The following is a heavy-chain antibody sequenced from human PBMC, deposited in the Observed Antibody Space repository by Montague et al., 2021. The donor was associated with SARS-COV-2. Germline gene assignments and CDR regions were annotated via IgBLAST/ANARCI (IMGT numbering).Heavy chain of an antibody. D-gene: IGHD1-26*01. Sequence: CAISGDSVSSNSATWHWIRQSPSRGLEWLGRTYHRSRWSNDYAVSVRSRIIINPDTSTNQFPLQLSSVTPEDTAVYFCARERWAVGVSFDYWGQGTLVTVSS. V-gene: IGHV6-1*01. CDR2: TYHRSRWSN. CDR1: GDSVSSNSAT. CDR3: ARERWAVGVSFDY. J-gene: IGHJ4*02.